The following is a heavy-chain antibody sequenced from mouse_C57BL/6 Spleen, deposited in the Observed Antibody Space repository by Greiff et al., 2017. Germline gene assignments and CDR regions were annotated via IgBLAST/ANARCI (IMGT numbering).Heavy chain of an antibody. D-gene: IGHD2-3*01. CDR3: TSDYDGYYERGAMDY. Sequence: VQLQQSGAELARPGASVKMSCKASGYTFTSYTMHWVKQRPGQGLEWIGDIKPSSGDTTYNQKFKDKATLTADKSSSTAYMQLSCLTSEDSAVYYCTSDYDGYYERGAMDYWGQGTSVTVSS. CDR2: IKPSSGDT. J-gene: IGHJ4*01. V-gene: IGHV1-4*01. CDR1: GYTFTSYT.